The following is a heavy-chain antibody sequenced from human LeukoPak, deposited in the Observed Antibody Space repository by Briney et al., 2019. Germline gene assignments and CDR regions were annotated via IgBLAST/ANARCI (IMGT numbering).Heavy chain of an antibody. D-gene: IGHD3-10*01. Sequence: GGSLRLSCAASGFTFSSYGMHWVRLAPGKGLEWVAFIRYDGSNKYYADSVKGRFTISRDNSKNTLYLQMNSLRAEDTAVYYCAKTGYYGSGSYSGYFDYWGQGTLVTVSS. CDR2: IRYDGSNK. V-gene: IGHV3-30*02. J-gene: IGHJ4*02. CDR1: GFTFSSYG. CDR3: AKTGYYGSGSYSGYFDY.